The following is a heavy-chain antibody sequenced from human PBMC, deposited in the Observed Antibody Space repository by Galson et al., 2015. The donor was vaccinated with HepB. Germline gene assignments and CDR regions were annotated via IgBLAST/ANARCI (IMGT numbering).Heavy chain of an antibody. CDR1: GFTFSSYS. V-gene: IGHV3-21*01. Sequence: SLRLSCATSGFTFSSYSMNWVRQAPGKGLEWVPSISGSSSYIYYRDSMKGRFTISRDNAKNSLYLQMNSLRAEDTAVYYCARERGCSGGSCYKVYGMDVWGQGTTVTVSS. CDR2: ISGSSSYI. D-gene: IGHD2-15*01. J-gene: IGHJ6*02. CDR3: ARERGCSGGSCYKVYGMDV.